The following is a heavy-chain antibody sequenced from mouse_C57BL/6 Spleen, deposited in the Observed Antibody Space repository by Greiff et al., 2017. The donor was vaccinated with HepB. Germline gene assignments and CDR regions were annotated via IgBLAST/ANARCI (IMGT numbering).Heavy chain of an antibody. J-gene: IGHJ3*01. D-gene: IGHD2-4*01. CDR3: ARWNDYDGAWFAY. CDR2: SYPGSGNT. Sequence: VKLMESGAELVRPGASVKLSCKASGYTFTDYYINWVKQRPGQGLEWIARSYPGSGNTYYNEKFKGKATLTAEKSSSTAYMQLSSLTSEYSAVYFCARWNDYDGAWFAYWGQGTLVTVSA. CDR1: GYTFTDYY. V-gene: IGHV1-76*01.